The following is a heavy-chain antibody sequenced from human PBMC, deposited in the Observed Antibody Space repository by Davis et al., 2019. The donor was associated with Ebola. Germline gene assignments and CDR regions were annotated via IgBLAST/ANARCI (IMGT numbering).Heavy chain of an antibody. CDR3: ARINSYGDFDY. Sequence: GESLKISCAASGFTFSSYGMHWVRQAPGKGLAWVAVIWYDGSNKYYADSVKGRFTISRDNSKNTLYLQMNSLRAEDTAVYYCARINSYGDFDYWGQGTLVTVSS. J-gene: IGHJ4*02. CDR1: GFTFSSYG. CDR2: IWYDGSNK. D-gene: IGHD5-18*01. V-gene: IGHV3-33*01.